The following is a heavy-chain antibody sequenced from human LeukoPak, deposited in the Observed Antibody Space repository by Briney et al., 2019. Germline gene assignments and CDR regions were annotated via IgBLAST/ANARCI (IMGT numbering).Heavy chain of an antibody. D-gene: IGHD3-22*01. CDR2: INPNSGGT. CDR1: GYTFTGYY. V-gene: IGHV1-2*02. Sequence: GASVKVSCKASGYTFTGYYMHWVRQAPGQGLEWMGWINPNSGGTNYAQKFQGRVTMTRDTSISTAYMELSRLRSDDTAVYYCAKWGHGYDSSGYYPYYFDYWGQGTLVTVSS. J-gene: IGHJ4*02. CDR3: AKWGHGYDSSGYYPYYFDY.